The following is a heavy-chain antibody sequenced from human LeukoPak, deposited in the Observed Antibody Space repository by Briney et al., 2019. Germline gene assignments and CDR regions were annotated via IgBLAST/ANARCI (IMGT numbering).Heavy chain of an antibody. CDR1: GFTFSSYD. D-gene: IGHD5-18*01. Sequence: GGSLRLSCAASGFTFSSYDMHWVRQATGKGLEWVSAIGTAGDTYYPGSVKGRFTISRDNSKNTLYLQMNSLRAEDTAVYYCARGYSYGYANVDYWGQGTLVTVSS. V-gene: IGHV3-13*01. CDR2: IGTAGDT. CDR3: ARGYSYGYANVDY. J-gene: IGHJ4*02.